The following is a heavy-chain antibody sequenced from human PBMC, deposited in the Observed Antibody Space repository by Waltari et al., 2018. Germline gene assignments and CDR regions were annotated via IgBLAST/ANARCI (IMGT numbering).Heavy chain of an antibody. CDR1: GGSISSGGYY. CDR2: IYHRWGS. Sequence: QVQLQESGPGLVKPSQTSSLTCTVSGGSISSGGYYWSWLRQHPGKGLGWIGYIYHRWGSDYNPSLKSRGTISVYRSKNQVSLKLSSVTAADTAVYYWTRAVLLWFGEFYAFDIWGQGTMVTVAS. D-gene: IGHD3-10*01. CDR3: TRAVLLWFGEFYAFDI. V-gene: IGHV4-31*09. J-gene: IGHJ3*02.